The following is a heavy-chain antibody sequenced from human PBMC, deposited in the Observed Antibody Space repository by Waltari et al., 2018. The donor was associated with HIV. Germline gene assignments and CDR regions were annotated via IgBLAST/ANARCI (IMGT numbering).Heavy chain of an antibody. Sequence: EVQLVQSGAEVKKPGQSLKISCKGSGYNFTTYSIGWGRHMPGQGLEWLGIIYPVDSDTRYSPSFRGQVTISVDKSISTAYLQWNSLQASDTAMYYCARLGYCGSAWCPSGYYYSYGMGVWGQGTTVTVS. J-gene: IGHJ6*02. V-gene: IGHV5-51*01. CDR3: ARLGYCGSAWCPSGYYYSYGMGV. D-gene: IGHD2-21*02. CDR2: IYPVDSDT. CDR1: GYNFTTYS.